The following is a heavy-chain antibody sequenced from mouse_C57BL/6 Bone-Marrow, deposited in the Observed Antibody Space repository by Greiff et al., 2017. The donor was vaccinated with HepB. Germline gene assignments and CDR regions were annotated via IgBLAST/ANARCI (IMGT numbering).Heavy chain of an antibody. CDR2: IDPSDSET. CDR1: GYTFTSYW. CDR3: ASDYYGSTMDY. J-gene: IGHJ4*01. D-gene: IGHD1-1*01. Sequence: QVQLQQPGAELVRPGSSVKLSCKASGYTFTSYWMHWVKQRPIKGLEWIGNIDPSDSETHYNQKFKDKATLTVDKSSSTAYMQLSSLTSEDSAVYYCASDYYGSTMDYWGQGTSVTVSS. V-gene: IGHV1-52*01.